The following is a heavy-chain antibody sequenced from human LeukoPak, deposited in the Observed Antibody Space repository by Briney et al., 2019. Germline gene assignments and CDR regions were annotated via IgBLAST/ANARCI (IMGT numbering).Heavy chain of an antibody. Sequence: PGGSLRLSCAASEFAFTSYWMSWVRQAPGKGLEWVANIKQDGSEKNYVDSVKGRFTISRDNAKNSLYLQMNSLRAEDTAVYYCASGLELDYWGQGTLVTVSS. J-gene: IGHJ4*02. CDR1: EFAFTSYW. CDR2: IKQDGSEK. V-gene: IGHV3-7*03. CDR3: ASGLELDY.